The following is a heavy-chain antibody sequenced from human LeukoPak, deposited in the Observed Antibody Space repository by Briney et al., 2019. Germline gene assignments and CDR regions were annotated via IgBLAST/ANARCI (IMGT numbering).Heavy chain of an antibody. CDR1: GFTFSTFA. CDR2: IFQGGGEI. J-gene: IGHJ4*02. Sequence: GGSLRLSCAASGFTFSTFAMIWVRQPPGRGLEWVSSIFQGGGEIHYADSVRGRFAISRDNSKSTLFLQMNSLRVEDTAIYYCATYRQVLLPFESWGQGTLVTVSS. D-gene: IGHD5-18*01. V-gene: IGHV3-23*01. CDR3: ATYRQVLLPFES.